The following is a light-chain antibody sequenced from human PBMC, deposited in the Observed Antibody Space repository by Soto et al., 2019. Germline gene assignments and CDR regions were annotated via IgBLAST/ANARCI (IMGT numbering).Light chain of an antibody. J-gene: IGLJ1*01. Sequence: QSVLTHPPSVSGTPGQRVTVSCSGGRSNIGSNTVHWYQQLPGAAPKLLIYRDNQRPSGVPDRFAASKSGTSASLAISGLQSEDEADSYCAAWDDSHNVLYVFGTATKVTVL. CDR1: RSNIGSNT. V-gene: IGLV1-44*01. CDR2: RDN. CDR3: AAWDDSHNVLYV.